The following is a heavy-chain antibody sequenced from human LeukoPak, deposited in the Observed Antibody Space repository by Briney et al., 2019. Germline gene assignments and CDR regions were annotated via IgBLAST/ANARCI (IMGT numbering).Heavy chain of an antibody. J-gene: IGHJ4*02. CDR2: ISYDGSNK. D-gene: IGHD6-19*01. Sequence: SGGSLRLSCAASGFTFSSYSMNWVRQAPGKGLEWVAVISYDGSNKYYADSVKGRFTISRDNSKNTLYLQMNSLRAEDTAVYYCVKGIAVATRLDYWGQGTLVTVSS. V-gene: IGHV3-30*18. CDR1: GFTFSSYS. CDR3: VKGIAVATRLDY.